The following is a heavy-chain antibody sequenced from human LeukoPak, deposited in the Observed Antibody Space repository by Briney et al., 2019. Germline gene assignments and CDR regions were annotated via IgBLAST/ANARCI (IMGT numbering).Heavy chain of an antibody. J-gene: IGHJ4*02. D-gene: IGHD5-12*01. Sequence: SETLSLTCAVYGGSFSGYYWSWIRQPPGKGLEWIGEINHSGSTNYSPSLKSRVTMSLDTSKNQLSLKLSSVTAADTAVYYCARGTLNYSGYDYMDFDYWGQGTLVTVS. CDR1: GGSFSGYY. CDR3: ARGTLNYSGYDYMDFDY. CDR2: INHSGST. V-gene: IGHV4-34*01.